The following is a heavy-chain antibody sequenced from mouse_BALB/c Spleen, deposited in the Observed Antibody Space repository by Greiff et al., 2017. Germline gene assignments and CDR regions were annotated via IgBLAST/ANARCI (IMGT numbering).Heavy chain of an antibody. V-gene: IGHV3-6*02. CDR2: ISYDGSN. D-gene: IGHD2-14*01. CDR1: GYSITSGYY. CDR3: AREVRRYFDV. J-gene: IGHJ1*01. Sequence: ESGPGLVKPSQSLSLTCSVTGYSITSGYYWNWIRQFPGNKLEWMGYISYDGSNNYNPSLKNRISITRDTSKNQFFLKLNSVTTEDTATYYCAREVRRYFDVWGAGTTVTVSS.